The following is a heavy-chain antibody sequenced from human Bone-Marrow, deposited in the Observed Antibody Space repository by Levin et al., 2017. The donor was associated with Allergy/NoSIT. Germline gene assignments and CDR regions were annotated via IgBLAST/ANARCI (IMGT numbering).Heavy chain of an antibody. D-gene: IGHD3-16*01. CDR3: ASWAMFYYDGSDFDYFYYGMDV. V-gene: IGHV3-21*06. Sequence: SCAASGLSFSNYDMNWVRQAPGKGLEWVSSISGGSSRIYYADSVKGRFTISRDNAKNSLYLQMNSLRVEDTAGYYCASWAMFYYDGSDFDYFYYGMDVWGQGTTVTVSS. CDR1: GLSFSNYD. J-gene: IGHJ6*02. CDR2: ISGGSSRI.